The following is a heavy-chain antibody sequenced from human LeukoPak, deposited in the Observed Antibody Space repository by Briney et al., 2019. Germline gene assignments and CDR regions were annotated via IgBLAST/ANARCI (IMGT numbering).Heavy chain of an antibody. J-gene: IGHJ4*02. CDR3: ASGRKDSNGFVDY. CDR1: GFSVSSSY. V-gene: IGHV3-66*01. Sequence: GGSLRLSCAASGFSVSSSYVSWVRQAPRKGLEWVSIIYGGGNTYYVDSVEGRFTISRDNSKNTLYLQMNTLRAEDTAVYYCASGRKDSNGFVDYWGQGILVTVSS. CDR2: IYGGGNT. D-gene: IGHD5-18*01.